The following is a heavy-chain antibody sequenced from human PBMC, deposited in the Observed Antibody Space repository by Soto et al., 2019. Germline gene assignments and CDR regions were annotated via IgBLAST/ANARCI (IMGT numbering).Heavy chain of an antibody. V-gene: IGHV1-69*13. CDR2: IIPIFGTA. CDR1: GGTSSSYA. CDR3: VRVTCSGSYRDYYYYGMEV. D-gene: IGHD3-10*02. J-gene: IGHJ6*01. Sequence: SVKVSCKASGGTSSSYAISWVRQAPGQGLEWMGGIIPIFGTANYAQKFQGRVTITADESTSTAYMELSSVRSEDTAVYYCVRVTCSGSYRDYYYYGMEVWGQGTTVTVTS.